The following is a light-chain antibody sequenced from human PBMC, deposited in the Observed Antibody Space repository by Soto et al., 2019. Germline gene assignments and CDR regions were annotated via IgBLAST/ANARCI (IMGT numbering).Light chain of an antibody. CDR2: AAS. V-gene: IGKV1-9*01. Sequence: IQLTQSPSSLSASVGDRVTITCRASQGISSYLVWYQQKPGKAPKLLIYAASTLQSGVPSRFSGSGSGTDFTRTISSLQPEDFATYYCQHLNGYPQTFGGGTKVEIK. CDR3: QHLNGYPQT. J-gene: IGKJ4*01. CDR1: QGISSY.